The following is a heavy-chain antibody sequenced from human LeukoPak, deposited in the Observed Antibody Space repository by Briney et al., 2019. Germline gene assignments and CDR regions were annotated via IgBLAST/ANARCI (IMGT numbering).Heavy chain of an antibody. CDR3: AILTPAGSFDN. CDR1: GFTFSIYD. V-gene: IGHV3-23*01. CDR2: ISGSGGRT. J-gene: IGHJ4*02. D-gene: IGHD2-15*01. Sequence: GGSQTLSCAASGFTFSIYDMSWVRQAPGKGLEWVSVISGSGGRTNHADAVKGRFTISRDNSKNTLYLQMNSLRAEDTAVYYCAILTPAGSFDNWGQGTLVTVSS.